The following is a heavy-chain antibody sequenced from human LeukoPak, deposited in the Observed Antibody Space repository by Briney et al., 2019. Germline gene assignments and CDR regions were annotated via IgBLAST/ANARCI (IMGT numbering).Heavy chain of an antibody. CDR2: VFPGGNT. J-gene: IGHJ4*02. D-gene: IGHD6-6*01. CDR1: GGSFTSFH. CDR3: ARHAPHSSKFDS. Sequence: SETLSLTCTVSGGSFTSFHWTWIRQPPGKGLEWIGDVFPGGNTSYNPSLTSRTTSPVETSMHQFSLMLNSVTAADTALYYCARHAPHSSKFDSWGLGTLVTVSS. V-gene: IGHV4-4*08.